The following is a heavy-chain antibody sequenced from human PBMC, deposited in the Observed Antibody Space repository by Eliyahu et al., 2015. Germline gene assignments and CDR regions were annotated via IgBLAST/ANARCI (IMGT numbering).Heavy chain of an antibody. D-gene: IGHD6-19*01. CDR3: ARGPFEGNPRYSSGWYDNWFDP. J-gene: IGHJ5*02. V-gene: IGHV1-18*01. CDR1: GYTFTSXX. Sequence: QVQLVQSGXEVKKPGASVKXSCKASGYTFTSXXIXWXRQAPGQGLEWMGWISAYNGNTNYAQKLQGRVTMTTDTSTSTAYMELRSLRSDDTAVYYCARGPFEGNPRYSSGWYDNWFDPWGQGTLVTVSS. CDR2: ISAYNGNT.